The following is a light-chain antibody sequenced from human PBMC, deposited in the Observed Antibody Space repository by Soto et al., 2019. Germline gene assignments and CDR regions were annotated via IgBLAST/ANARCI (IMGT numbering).Light chain of an antibody. J-gene: IGKJ1*01. CDR3: QQYNKWPLT. CDR2: GAS. Sequence: EILLTQSPATLSLSPGERATLSCRASQSISNSLAWYQQKPDQAPRLLIYGASSRATGIPVRFSGSASGTEFTLTISSLQSEDFTVYYCQQYNKWPLTFGQGTKVDIK. V-gene: IGKV3-15*01. CDR1: QSISNS.